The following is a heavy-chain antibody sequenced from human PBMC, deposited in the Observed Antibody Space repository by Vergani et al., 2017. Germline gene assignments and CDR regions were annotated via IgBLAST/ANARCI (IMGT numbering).Heavy chain of an antibody. D-gene: IGHD6-13*01. CDR1: GFTVSSNY. CDR2: IYSGGST. J-gene: IGHJ1*01. CDR3: ASAGIAAAGTNFQH. V-gene: IGHV3-53*01. Sequence: EVQLVESGGGLIQPGGSLRLSCAASGFTVSSNYMSWVSQAPGKGLEWVSVIYSGGSTYYADSVKGRFTISRDNSKNTLYLQMNSLRAEDTAVYYCASAGIAAAGTNFQHWGQGTLVTVSS.